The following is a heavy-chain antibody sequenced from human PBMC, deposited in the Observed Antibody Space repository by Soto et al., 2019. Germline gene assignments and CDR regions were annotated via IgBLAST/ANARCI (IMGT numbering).Heavy chain of an antibody. CDR3: ARVVSYYDILTGYQTLQYFDY. CDR2: NNSDGSST. D-gene: IGHD3-9*01. CDR1: GFTFSSYW. V-gene: IGHV3-74*01. Sequence: EVQLVESGGGLVQPGGSLRLSCAASGFTFSSYWMHWVRQAPGKGLVWVSRNNSDGSSTSYADSVKGRFTISRDNAKNTLYLQMNSLRAEDTAVYYCARVVSYYDILTGYQTLQYFDYWGQGTLVTVSS. J-gene: IGHJ4*02.